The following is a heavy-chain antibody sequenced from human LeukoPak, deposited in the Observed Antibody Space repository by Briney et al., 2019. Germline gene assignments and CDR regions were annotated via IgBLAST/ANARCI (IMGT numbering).Heavy chain of an antibody. V-gene: IGHV3-30*18. D-gene: IGHD2-2*01. J-gene: IGHJ5*02. CDR1: GFSFSSYD. CDR3: AKDVVPATRDNPNWFDP. CDR2: ISYDGSNK. Sequence: PGGSLRLSCAASGFSFSSYDMHWVRQAPGKGLEWVAVISYDGSNKYSADSVKGRFTISRDNSKNTLYLQMNSLRAEDTAVYYCAKDVVPATRDNPNWFDPWGQGTLVTVSS.